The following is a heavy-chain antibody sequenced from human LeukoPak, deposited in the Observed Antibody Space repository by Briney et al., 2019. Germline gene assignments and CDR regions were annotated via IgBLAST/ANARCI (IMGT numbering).Heavy chain of an antibody. CDR3: ARTYSSGWYPFDY. V-gene: IGHV4-34*01. D-gene: IGHD6-19*01. Sequence: SETLSLTCTVSGGSISSYYWSWIRQPPGKGLEWIGEINHSGSTNYNPSLKSRVTISVDTSKNQFSLKLSSVTAADTAVYYCARTYSSGWYPFDYWGQGTLVTVSS. J-gene: IGHJ4*02. CDR1: GGSISSYY. CDR2: INHSGST.